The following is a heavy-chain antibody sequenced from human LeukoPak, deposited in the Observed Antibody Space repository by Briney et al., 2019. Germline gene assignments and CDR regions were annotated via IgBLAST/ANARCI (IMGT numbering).Heavy chain of an antibody. D-gene: IGHD4-17*01. J-gene: IGHJ4*02. Sequence: ATVKVSCKASGYTFTGYYMHWVRQAPGQGLEWMGWINPNSGGTNYAQKFQGRVTMTRDTSISTAYMELSRLRSADTAVYYCARDPYTVTGNYWGQGTLVTVSS. V-gene: IGHV1-2*02. CDR2: INPNSGGT. CDR3: ARDPYTVTGNY. CDR1: GYTFTGYY.